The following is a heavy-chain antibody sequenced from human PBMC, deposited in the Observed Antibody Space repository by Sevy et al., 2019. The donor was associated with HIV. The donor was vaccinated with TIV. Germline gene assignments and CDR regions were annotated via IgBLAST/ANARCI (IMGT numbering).Heavy chain of an antibody. CDR1: GFTFSSYA. Sequence: GGSLRLSCSASGFTFSSYAMHWVRQAPGKGLEYVSAISSNGGSTYYADSVKGRFTISRDNTKNTVYLQMSSLRAEDRAVYYCVNDLYYGSGSDYLFDYWGQGTLVTVSS. CDR3: VNDLYYGSGSDYLFDY. V-gene: IGHV3-64D*06. D-gene: IGHD3-10*01. CDR2: ISSNGGST. J-gene: IGHJ4*02.